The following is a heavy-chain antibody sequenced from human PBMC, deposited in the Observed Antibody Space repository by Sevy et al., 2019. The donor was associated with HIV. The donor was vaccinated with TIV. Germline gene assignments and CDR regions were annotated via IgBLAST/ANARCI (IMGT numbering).Heavy chain of an antibody. CDR3: EGTYYDILTGYMTPNYYGMDV. CDR1: GGSISSYY. J-gene: IGHJ6*02. Sequence: SETLSLTCTVSGGSISSYYWSWIRQPAGKGLEWIGRIYTSGSTNYTPSLKSRVTMSVDTSKNQFSLKLSSVTAADTAVYYCEGTYYDILTGYMTPNYYGMDVWGQGTTVIVSS. D-gene: IGHD3-9*01. V-gene: IGHV4-4*07. CDR2: IYTSGST.